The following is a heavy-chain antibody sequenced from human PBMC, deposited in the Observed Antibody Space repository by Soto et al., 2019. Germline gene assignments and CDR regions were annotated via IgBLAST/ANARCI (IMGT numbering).Heavy chain of an antibody. Sequence: QVQLVQSGAEVKKSGASVKVSCKASGYTFTDYHMHWVRQAPGQGLGWMGWITPDSGDTKYAQKFQGRVTMSRDTSIRTVYMELTSLTSDDTAVYFCARDRVGFAVVTPAHWRQGTLVSVSS. CDR2: ITPDSGDT. CDR1: GYTFTDYH. V-gene: IGHV1-2*02. D-gene: IGHD3-3*01. J-gene: IGHJ4*02. CDR3: ARDRVGFAVVTPAH.